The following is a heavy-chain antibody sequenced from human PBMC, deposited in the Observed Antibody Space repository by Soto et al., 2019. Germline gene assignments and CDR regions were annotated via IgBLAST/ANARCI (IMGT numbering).Heavy chain of an antibody. Sequence: QVQMVQSGGGVVKPGRSLRVSCAASGFTFSSYGMRWVRQAPGKGLEWVAVITYDGSNKYYADSVKGRFTISRDNSKNTLYRQINSLRAEDTAVYYCAKDGQTIFGVVIMRTCYFDYWGQGTLVTVSS. D-gene: IGHD3-3*01. CDR1: GFTFSSYG. V-gene: IGHV3-30*18. CDR2: ITYDGSNK. J-gene: IGHJ4*02. CDR3: AKDGQTIFGVVIMRTCYFDY.